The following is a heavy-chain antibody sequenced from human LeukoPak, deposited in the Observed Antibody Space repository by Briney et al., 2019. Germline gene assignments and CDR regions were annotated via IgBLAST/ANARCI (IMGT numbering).Heavy chain of an antibody. V-gene: IGHV3-74*01. CDR2: IASDGSST. Sequence: GGSLRLSCAASGFTFSSYWMNWVRQAPGKGLVWVSRIASDGSSTTYADSVKGRFSISRDNAKNTLYLQMNSLRAEDTAVYYCARDLAWGGYWGQGTLVTVSS. D-gene: IGHD7-27*01. CDR3: ARDLAWGGY. J-gene: IGHJ4*02. CDR1: GFTFSSYW.